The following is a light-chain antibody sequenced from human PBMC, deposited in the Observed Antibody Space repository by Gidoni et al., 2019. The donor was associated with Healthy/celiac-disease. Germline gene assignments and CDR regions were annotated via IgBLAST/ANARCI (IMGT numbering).Light chain of an antibody. CDR3: QSADRSGTYYV. CDR1: ALPKQS. V-gene: IGLV3-25*02. Sequence: SYELTQPTSGSVSPGQTARITCSGDALPKQSAYWYQQKPGQAPVLVIYKESERPSGIPERFSGSRSGTTGKLTISGVQAEDEDDYYCQSADRSGTYYVVGTGKKVTVL. CDR2: KES. J-gene: IGLJ1*01.